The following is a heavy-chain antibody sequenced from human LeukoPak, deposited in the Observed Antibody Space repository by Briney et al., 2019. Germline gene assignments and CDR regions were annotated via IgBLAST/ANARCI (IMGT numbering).Heavy chain of an antibody. CDR2: VSGSGDNA. D-gene: IGHD2-15*01. Sequence: GGSLRLSCAAPGFTFNNYAMTWVRQAPGKGLELVSTVSGSGDNAHYADSVKGRFTISRDNSKNTLYLQMNSLRAEDTARYYCAKDPLGYCGGGSCFHYFDYWGQGTLASVSS. CDR3: AKDPLGYCGGGSCFHYFDY. V-gene: IGHV3-23*01. CDR1: GFTFNNYA. J-gene: IGHJ4*02.